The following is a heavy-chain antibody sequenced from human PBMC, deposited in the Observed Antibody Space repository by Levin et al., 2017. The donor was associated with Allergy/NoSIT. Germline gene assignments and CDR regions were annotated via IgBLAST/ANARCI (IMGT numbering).Heavy chain of an antibody. CDR1: GGSISSRIYY. J-gene: IGHJ4*02. V-gene: IGHV4-39*01. D-gene: IGHD3-10*01. Sequence: RASETLSLTCTVSGGSISSRIYYWGWIRPPPGKGLEWIGSIYYSGNTYHNPSHKSRVTISVHTSKYQFPLKLRSVTAADTAVYYCARPPANGEWDFDYWGQGTLVTVSS. CDR3: ARPPANGEWDFDY. CDR2: IYYSGNT.